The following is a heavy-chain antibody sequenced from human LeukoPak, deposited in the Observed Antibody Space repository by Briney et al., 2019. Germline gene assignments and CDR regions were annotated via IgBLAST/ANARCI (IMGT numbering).Heavy chain of an antibody. V-gene: IGHV3-23*01. CDR2: ISGSGGST. D-gene: IGHD3-10*01. J-gene: IGHJ4*02. Sequence: GGSLRLSCAASGFTFSSYAMSWVRQAPGEGLEWVSAISGSGGSTYYADSVKGRFTISRDNSKNTLYLQMNSLRAEDTAVYYCAKGSSGWFGELSTGLLDYWGQGTLVTVSS. CDR3: AKGSSGWFGELSTGLLDY. CDR1: GFTFSSYA.